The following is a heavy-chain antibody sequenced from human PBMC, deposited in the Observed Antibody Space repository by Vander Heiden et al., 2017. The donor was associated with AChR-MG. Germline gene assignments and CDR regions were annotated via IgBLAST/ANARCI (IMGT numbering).Heavy chain of an antibody. CDR1: GGSFSGYY. CDR3: ARGVMTTGGAFDI. J-gene: IGHJ3*02. Sequence: QVQLQQWGAGLLKPSETLSLTCAVYGGSFSGYYWSWIRQPPGKGLEWIGEINHSGSTNYNPSLKSRVTISVDTSKNQFSLKLSSVTAADTAVYYCARGVMTTGGAFDIWGQGTMVTVSS. D-gene: IGHD4-17*01. CDR2: INHSGST. V-gene: IGHV4-34*01.